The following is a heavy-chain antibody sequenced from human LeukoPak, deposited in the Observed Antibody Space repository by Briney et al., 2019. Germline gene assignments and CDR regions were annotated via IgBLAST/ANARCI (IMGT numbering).Heavy chain of an antibody. CDR1: GFTFSSYA. V-gene: IGHV3-30-3*01. D-gene: IGHD1-26*01. Sequence: GGSLRLSCAASGFTFSSYAMHWVRQAPGKGLEWVAVISYDGSNKYYADSVKGRFTISRDNSKNTLYLQMNSLRAEDTAVYYCARELVGATNGFDYWGQGTLVTVSS. J-gene: IGHJ4*02. CDR3: ARELVGATNGFDY. CDR2: ISYDGSNK.